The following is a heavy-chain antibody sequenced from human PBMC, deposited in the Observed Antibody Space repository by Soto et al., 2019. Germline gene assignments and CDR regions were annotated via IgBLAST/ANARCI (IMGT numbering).Heavy chain of an antibody. CDR2: IKRESDGGTT. V-gene: IGHV3-15*07. CDR1: GFTLRTAW. J-gene: IGHJ6*02. CDR3: ATEPYFYDSSGVDV. Sequence: EVQLVESGGGLVKPGGSLRLACAASGFTLRTAWMNWVCQAPGKGLEWVGRIKRESDGGTTDYGVSVRGRFTISRDESQNTLYLQMNSLGTEDTAVYYCATEPYFYDSSGVDVWGQGTTVTVSS.